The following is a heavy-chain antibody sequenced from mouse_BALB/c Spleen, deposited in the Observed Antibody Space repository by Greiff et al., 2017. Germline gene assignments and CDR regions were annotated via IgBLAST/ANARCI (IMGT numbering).Heavy chain of an antibody. CDR3: ARRITPGYCDV. CDR1: GFTFSSYT. Sequence: EVQLQQSGGGLVQPGGSLKLSCAASGFTFSSYTMSWVRQTPEKRLEWVAYISNGGGSTYYPDTVKGRFTISRDNAKNTLYLQMSSLKSEDTAMYYCARRITPGYCDVWGAGTTVTVSS. V-gene: IGHV5-12-2*01. J-gene: IGHJ1*01. CDR2: ISNGGGST. D-gene: IGHD1-1*01.